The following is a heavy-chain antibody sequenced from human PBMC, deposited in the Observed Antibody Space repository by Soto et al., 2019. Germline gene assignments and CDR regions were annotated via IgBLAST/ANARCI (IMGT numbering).Heavy chain of an antibody. CDR2: IYHSGST. CDR3: ARVGRYDAFDI. CDR1: GGSISSGGYS. V-gene: IGHV4-30-2*01. Sequence: QLQLQESGSGLVKPSQTLSLTCAVSGGSISSGGYSWSWIRQPPGKGLEWIGYIYHSGSTYYNPSHKRRVTISVARSKNQCSLKLSSVTAADTAVYYCARVGRYDAFDIWGQGTMVTVSS. J-gene: IGHJ3*02.